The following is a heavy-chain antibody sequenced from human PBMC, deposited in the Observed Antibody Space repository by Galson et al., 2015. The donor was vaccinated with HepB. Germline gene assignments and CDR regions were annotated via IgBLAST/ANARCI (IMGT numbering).Heavy chain of an antibody. V-gene: IGHV3-30-3*01. CDR2: ISFDGRDS. CDR1: GFDFNDSP. D-gene: IGHD4-17*01. J-gene: IGHJ5*02. Sequence: SLRLSCAASGFDFNDSPMHWVHQSPGKGLEWVAGISFDGRDSYYADSVKGRFIISRDSSKKTVYLQMNSLRSKDTAVYYCARSAAGRTATTTLAWGQGILVTVSS. CDR3: ARSAAGRTATTTLA.